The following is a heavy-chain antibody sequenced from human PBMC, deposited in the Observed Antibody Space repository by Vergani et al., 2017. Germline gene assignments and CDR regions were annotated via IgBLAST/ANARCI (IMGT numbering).Heavy chain of an antibody. CDR1: GYTFTDYF. CDR2: INPNSGGT. D-gene: IGHD2-2*01. J-gene: IGHJ4*02. V-gene: IGHV1-2*02. Sequence: QVQLVQSGAEVKKPGASVKVSCKASGYTFTDYFMHWVRQAPGQGLEWMGWINPNSGGTNYAQKFQGRVTMTRDTSISTAYMELSNLGSDDTAVYYCARVGTSSNRDYFDYGGQGTLVTVSS. CDR3: ARVGTSSNRDYFDY.